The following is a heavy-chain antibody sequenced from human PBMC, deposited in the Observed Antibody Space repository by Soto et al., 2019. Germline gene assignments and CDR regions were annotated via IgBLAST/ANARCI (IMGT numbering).Heavy chain of an antibody. Sequence: GGSLRLSCAASGFTFSSYAMHWVRQAPGKGLEWVAVISYDGSNKYYADSVKGRFTISRDNSKNTLYLQMNSLRAEDTAVYYCARARGGYCSSTSCRLNWFDPWGQGTLVTVSS. CDR1: GFTFSSYA. CDR2: ISYDGSNK. CDR3: ARARGGYCSSTSCRLNWFDP. D-gene: IGHD2-2*01. V-gene: IGHV3-30-3*01. J-gene: IGHJ5*02.